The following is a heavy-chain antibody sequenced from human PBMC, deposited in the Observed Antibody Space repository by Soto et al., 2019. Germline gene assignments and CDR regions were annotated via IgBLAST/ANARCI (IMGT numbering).Heavy chain of an antibody. CDR1: GGSFSGYY. J-gene: IGHJ4*02. D-gene: IGHD6-13*01. CDR2: INHSGST. Sequence: SETLSLTCAVYGGSFSGYYWSWIRQPPGKGLEWIGEINHSGSTNYNPSLKSRVTISVDTSKNQFSLKLSSVTAADTAVYYCARGSEDIAAAGTRGELSVDYWGQGTLVTVSS. V-gene: IGHV4-34*01. CDR3: ARGSEDIAAAGTRGELSVDY.